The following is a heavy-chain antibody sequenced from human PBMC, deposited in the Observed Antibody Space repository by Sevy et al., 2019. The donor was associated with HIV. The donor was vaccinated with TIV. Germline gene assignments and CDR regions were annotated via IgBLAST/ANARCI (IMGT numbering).Heavy chain of an antibody. Sequence: SETLSLTCTVSGGSINTYYWSWIRQPPGKGLEWIGYIYYSGSTNYNPSLKSRVTISVDTSKNQFSLKLNSVTAADTAVYYCARTLYGDFQDYWGQGTLVTVSS. V-gene: IGHV4-59*12. D-gene: IGHD4-17*01. CDR3: ARTLYGDFQDY. CDR2: IYYSGST. J-gene: IGHJ4*02. CDR1: GGSINTYY.